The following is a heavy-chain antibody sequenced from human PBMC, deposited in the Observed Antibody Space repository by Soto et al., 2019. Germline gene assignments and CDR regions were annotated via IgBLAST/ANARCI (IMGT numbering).Heavy chain of an antibody. CDR3: ARVPYDVLTGDNWFDP. V-gene: IGHV2-70*01. J-gene: IGHJ5*02. CDR1: GFSLSTNGMC. CDR2: IDWTDDK. Sequence: GSGPTLVNPTETLTLTCTFSGFSLSTNGMCVSWIRQPPGKALEWLALIDWTDDKYYSTSLKTRLTISKDTSKNQVVLTMTNMDPVDTATYYCARVPYDVLTGDNWFDPWGQGTLVTVSS. D-gene: IGHD3-9*01.